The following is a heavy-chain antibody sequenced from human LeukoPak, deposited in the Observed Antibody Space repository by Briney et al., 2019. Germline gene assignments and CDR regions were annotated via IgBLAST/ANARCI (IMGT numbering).Heavy chain of an antibody. CDR1: GYSISSGYY. Sequence: SETLSLTCTVSGYSISSGYYWGWIRQPPGKGLEWIGSIYHSGSTYYNPSLKSRVTISVDTSKNQFSLKLSSVTAADTAVYYCARVLRRWLVRGAFDIWGQGTMVTVSS. V-gene: IGHV4-38-2*02. D-gene: IGHD6-19*01. CDR3: ARVLRRWLVRGAFDI. CDR2: IYHSGST. J-gene: IGHJ3*02.